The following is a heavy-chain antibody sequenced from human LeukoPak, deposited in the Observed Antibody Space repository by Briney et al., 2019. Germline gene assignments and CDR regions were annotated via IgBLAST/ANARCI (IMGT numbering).Heavy chain of an antibody. Sequence: SETLSLTCTVSGGSISSRSYYWGWIRQPPGNGLQWIASIYYSGTTYYNPSLKSRLTIYVDTSKSQFSLKLTSVTAADTAVYYCARGGFHYDYVWGSYRGNYFDYWGQGTLVTVSS. CDR2: IYYSGTT. CDR3: ARGGFHYDYVWGSYRGNYFDY. D-gene: IGHD3-16*02. V-gene: IGHV4-39*01. J-gene: IGHJ4*02. CDR1: GGSISSRSYY.